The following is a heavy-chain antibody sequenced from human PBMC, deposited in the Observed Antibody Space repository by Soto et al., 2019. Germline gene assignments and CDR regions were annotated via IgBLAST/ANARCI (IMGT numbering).Heavy chain of an antibody. J-gene: IGHJ5*02. D-gene: IGHD2-15*01. CDR1: GGTFRSYT. Sequence: QVQLVQSGAEVKKPGSSVKVSCKASGGTFRSYTINWVRQAPGQGLEWMGGIIPIFGTANYAQKFQGRVTITADESTSTAYMELSSLISEDTAVYYCARQFPVASPPNLFDPWGQGTLVTVSS. V-gene: IGHV1-69*01. CDR3: ARQFPVASPPNLFDP. CDR2: IIPIFGTA.